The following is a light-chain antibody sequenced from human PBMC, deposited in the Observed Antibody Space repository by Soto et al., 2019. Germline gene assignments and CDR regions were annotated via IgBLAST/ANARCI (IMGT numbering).Light chain of an antibody. CDR3: CSCAGSYTWV. V-gene: IGLV2-11*01. CDR1: SSDVGGYNY. CDR2: DVS. Sequence: QSVLTQPRSVSGSPGQSVTISCTGTSSDVGGYNYVSWYQQHPGKAPKLMIYDVSKRPSGVPDRFSGSKSGNTASLTISGLQAEDEADYYCCSCAGSYTWVFGGGTQLTVL. J-gene: IGLJ3*02.